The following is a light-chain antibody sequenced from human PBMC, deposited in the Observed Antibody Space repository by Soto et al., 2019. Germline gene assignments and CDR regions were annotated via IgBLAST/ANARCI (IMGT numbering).Light chain of an antibody. CDR1: SSDVGGFNF. CDR3: SSYRRGSILYV. CDR2: EVI. V-gene: IGLV2-14*01. J-gene: IGLJ1*01. Sequence: QSVLTQPASVSGSPGQSITISCTGTSSDVGGFNFVSWYQQYPGQAPKLVIYEVINRPSGISDRFSGSKSDNTASLTISGIQAEEEADYYCSSYRRGSILYVFGTGTKVTVL.